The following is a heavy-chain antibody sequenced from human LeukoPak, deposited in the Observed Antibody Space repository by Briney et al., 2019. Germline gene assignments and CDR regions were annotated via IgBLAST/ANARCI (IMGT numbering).Heavy chain of an antibody. J-gene: IGHJ4*02. V-gene: IGHV1-8*01. Sequence: ASVKVSCKASGYTFTSYDINWVRQATGQGLEWMGWMNPNSGNTGYAQKFQGRVTMTRNTSISTAYMELSSLRSEDTAVYYCATADVLRYFDWLLSWGQGTLVTVSS. CDR3: ATADVLRYFDWLLS. CDR2: MNPNSGNT. D-gene: IGHD3-9*01. CDR1: GYTFTSYD.